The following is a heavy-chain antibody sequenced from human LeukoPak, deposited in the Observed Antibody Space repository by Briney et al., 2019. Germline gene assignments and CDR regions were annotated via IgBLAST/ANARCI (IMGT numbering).Heavy chain of an antibody. J-gene: IGHJ3*02. D-gene: IGHD3-10*01. V-gene: IGHV3-74*01. CDR3: ARDYYGSGSYYSVAFDI. Sequence: GGSLRLSCAASGFTFTTYVMHWVRQAPGKGLMWVSRISHDGTVTSYADSVKGRFTISRDNAKNTLYLQMNSLRAEDTAVYYCARDYYGSGSYYSVAFDIWGQGTMVTVSS. CDR1: GFTFTTYV. CDR2: ISHDGTVT.